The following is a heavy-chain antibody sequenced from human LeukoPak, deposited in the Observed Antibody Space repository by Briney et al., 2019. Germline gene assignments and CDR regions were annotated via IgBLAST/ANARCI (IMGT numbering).Heavy chain of an antibody. CDR2: INHSGST. CDR1: GGSFSGYY. Sequence: SETLSLTCAVYGGSFSGYYWSWLRQPPGKGLEWIGEINHSGSTNYNPSLKSRVTISVDTSKNQFSLKLSSVTAADTAVYYCARDLVLSAFDIWGQGTMVTVSS. J-gene: IGHJ3*02. D-gene: IGHD3-10*01. CDR3: ARDLVLSAFDI. V-gene: IGHV4-34*01.